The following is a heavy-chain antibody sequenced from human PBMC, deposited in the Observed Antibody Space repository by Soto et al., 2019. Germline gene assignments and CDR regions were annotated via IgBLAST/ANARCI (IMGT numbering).Heavy chain of an antibody. Sequence: QVQLVQSGAEVRQPASSVKVSCKTSAGTFSSYAISWVRQAPGQGLEWMGGIVSIVDTSTYAQKFQGRVTITADESTSTVYMELSSLRSDDTAVYYCVRVVAIPGYPDNWGQGTLVTVSS. D-gene: IGHD5-12*01. CDR3: VRVVAIPGYPDN. J-gene: IGHJ4*02. CDR2: IVSIVDTS. CDR1: AGTFSSYA. V-gene: IGHV1-69*12.